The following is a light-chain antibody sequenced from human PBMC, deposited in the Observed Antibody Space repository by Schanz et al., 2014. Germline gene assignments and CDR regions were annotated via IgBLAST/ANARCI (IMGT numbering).Light chain of an antibody. Sequence: QSVLTQPASVSGSPGQSITISCTGTSSDVGSYNLVSWYQQHPGKAPKLMIYEGSKRPSGVSNRFSGSKSGNTASLTISGLQAEDEADYYCTSYTSSSTYVVFGGGPKLT. CDR2: EGS. CDR1: SSDVGSYNL. V-gene: IGLV2-14*02. CDR3: TSYTSSSTYVV. J-gene: IGLJ2*01.